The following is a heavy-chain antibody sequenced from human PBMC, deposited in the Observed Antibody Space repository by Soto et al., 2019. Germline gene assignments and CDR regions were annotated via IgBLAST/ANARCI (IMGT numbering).Heavy chain of an antibody. CDR1: GFTFSNAW. V-gene: IGHV3-15*01. J-gene: IGHJ5*02. D-gene: IGHD2-15*01. Sequence: PGGSLRLSCAASGFTFSNAWMSWVRQAPGKGLEWVGRIKSKTDGGTTDYAAPVKGRFTISRDDSKNTLYLQMNSLKTEDTAVYYCTTYIVVVVAAQDWFDPWGQGTLVTVSS. CDR3: TTYIVVVVAAQDWFDP. CDR2: IKSKTDGGTT.